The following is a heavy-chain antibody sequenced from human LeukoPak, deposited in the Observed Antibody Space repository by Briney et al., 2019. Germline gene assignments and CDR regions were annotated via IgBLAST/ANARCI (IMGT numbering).Heavy chain of an antibody. CDR3: ARTRGIAAAGNWFDP. V-gene: IGHV5-51*01. CDR1: GYTFTSYG. CDR2: IYPGDSDT. D-gene: IGHD6-13*01. Sequence: VASVKVSCKASGYTFTSYGISWVRQAPGQGPEWMGIIYPGDSDTRYSPSFQGQVTISADKSISTAYLQWSSLKASDTAMYYCARTRGIAAAGNWFDPWGQGTLVTVSS. J-gene: IGHJ5*02.